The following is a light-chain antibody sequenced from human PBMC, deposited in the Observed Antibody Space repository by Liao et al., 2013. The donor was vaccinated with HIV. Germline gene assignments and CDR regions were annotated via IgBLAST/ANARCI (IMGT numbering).Light chain of an antibody. Sequence: SYVLTQPPSVSVAPGETARISCGGTDIGDKRVHWYKQKPGQAPVLVMYQDDKRPSGIPERFSGSNSGNTATLTISGTQAMDEADYYCQAWDSSTVVFGGGTKLTVL. J-gene: IGLJ2*01. V-gene: IGLV3-21*01. CDR3: QAWDSSTVV. CDR2: QDD. CDR1: DIGDKR.